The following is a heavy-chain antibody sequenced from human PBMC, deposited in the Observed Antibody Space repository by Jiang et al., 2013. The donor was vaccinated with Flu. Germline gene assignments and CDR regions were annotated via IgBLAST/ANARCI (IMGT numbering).Heavy chain of an antibody. Sequence: SGAEVKKPGASVKVSCKASGYTFTSYYIHWVRQAPGQGPEWMGIIDPSGDSTTYAQIFQGRGTMTRGTSTNTVYMELSSLKSEDTAVYYCARDGGGGFYYDSTGYYFDYWGQGTLGHRLL. CDR3: ARDGGGGFYYDSTGYYFDY. CDR2: IDPSGDST. V-gene: IGHV1-46*01. J-gene: IGHJ4*02. CDR1: GYTFTSYY. D-gene: IGHD3-22*01.